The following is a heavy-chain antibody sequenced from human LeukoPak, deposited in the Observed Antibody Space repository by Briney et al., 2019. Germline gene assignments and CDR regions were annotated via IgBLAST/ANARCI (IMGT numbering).Heavy chain of an antibody. CDR2: IIPIFGTA. CDR3: ARDFLRLGELSLDC. D-gene: IGHD3-16*02. J-gene: IGHJ4*02. CDR1: GGTFSSYA. Sequence: SVKVSCKASGGTFSSYAISWVRQAPGQGLEWMGGIIPIFGTANYAQKFQGRVTITADESTSTAYMELRSLRSDDTAVYYCARDFLRLGELSLDCWGQGTLVTVSS. V-gene: IGHV1-69*01.